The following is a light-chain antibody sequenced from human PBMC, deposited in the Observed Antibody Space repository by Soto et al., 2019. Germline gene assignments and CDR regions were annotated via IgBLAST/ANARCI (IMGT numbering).Light chain of an antibody. CDR3: QQYGHSPLT. CDR2: EAS. V-gene: IGKV3-20*01. J-gene: IGKJ4*01. CDR1: QTLTNIS. Sequence: DIVLTQSPGTLSVSPGERATLSCRASQTLTNISLAWYHQGPGQAPRLLVYEASSRATGISNRFSGSGSGSDFTLTINKLEPGDSAVYYCQQYGHSPLTFGGGTKVEIK.